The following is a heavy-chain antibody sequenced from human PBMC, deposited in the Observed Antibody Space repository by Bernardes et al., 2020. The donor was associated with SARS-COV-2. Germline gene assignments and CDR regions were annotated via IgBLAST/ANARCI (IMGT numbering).Heavy chain of an antibody. J-gene: IGHJ3*02. D-gene: IGHD2-2*01. Sequence: ASVKVSCKVSGYTLTALSMHWVRQAPGKGLEWMGGFDPEDGETIYAQKFQGRVTMTEDTSTDTAYMELSSLRSEDTAVYYWATPGYQLPYDAFDIWGQGTMVTVSS. CDR1: GYTLTALS. V-gene: IGHV1-24*01. CDR2: FDPEDGET. CDR3: ATPGYQLPYDAFDI.